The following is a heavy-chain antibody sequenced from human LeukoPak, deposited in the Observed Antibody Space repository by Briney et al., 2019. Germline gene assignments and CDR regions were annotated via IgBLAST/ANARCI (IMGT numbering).Heavy chain of an antibody. Sequence: ASVKVSCKASGYTFTSYGISWVRQAPGQGLEWMGWISAYNGNTNYAQKLHGRVTMTTDTSTSTAYMELRSLRSDDTAVYYCARGYYDFWSGYPTFDYWGQGTLVTVSS. CDR1: GYTFTSYG. D-gene: IGHD3-3*01. CDR2: ISAYNGNT. J-gene: IGHJ4*02. CDR3: ARGYYDFWSGYPTFDY. V-gene: IGHV1-18*01.